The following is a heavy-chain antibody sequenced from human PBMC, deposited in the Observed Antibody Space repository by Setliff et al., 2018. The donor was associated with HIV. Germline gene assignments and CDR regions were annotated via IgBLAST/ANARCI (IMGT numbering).Heavy chain of an antibody. CDR2: IYYSGST. D-gene: IGHD6-13*01. V-gene: IGHV4-39*07. J-gene: IGHJ4*02. CDR1: GGSVSSTSNY. Sequence: SETLSLTCSVSGGSVSSTSNYWGWIRQPPGKGLEWIGSIYYSGSTYYNPSLKSRVTISIDTSKNQFSLKLRSATATDTALYYCARVSSSYYFLGAFDSWGQGTLVTVSS. CDR3: ARVSSSYYFLGAFDS.